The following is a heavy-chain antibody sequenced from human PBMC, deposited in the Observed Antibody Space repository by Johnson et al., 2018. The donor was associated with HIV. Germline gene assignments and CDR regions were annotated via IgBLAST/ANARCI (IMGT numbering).Heavy chain of an antibody. CDR1: AFSLSRFA. V-gene: IGHV3-30*04. CDR3: ARDWNNWNYGVPDAFDI. Sequence: QVQLVESGGGLVQPGGSLRLSCEASAFSLSRFAMHWVRQAPGKGLEWVAVISYNGSNKYYADSVKGRFTISRDNSKNTLYLQMNSLRAEDTAVYYCARDWNNWNYGVPDAFDIWGQGTMVTVSS. CDR2: ISYNGSNK. J-gene: IGHJ3*02. D-gene: IGHD1-7*01.